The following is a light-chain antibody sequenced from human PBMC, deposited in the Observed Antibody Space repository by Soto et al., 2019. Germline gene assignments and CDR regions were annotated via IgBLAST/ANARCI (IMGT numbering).Light chain of an antibody. CDR2: DAS. CDR1: QSVSSN. J-gene: IGKJ4*01. Sequence: EIVMTQSPATLSVSPGERATLSCRASQSVSSNLAWYHQKPGQAPRLIIYDASTRATGIPARLSGSGSGTGFTLTISSLQSEDFAVYYCQQYNDGLTFGGGTKVEIK. V-gene: IGKV3-15*01. CDR3: QQYNDGLT.